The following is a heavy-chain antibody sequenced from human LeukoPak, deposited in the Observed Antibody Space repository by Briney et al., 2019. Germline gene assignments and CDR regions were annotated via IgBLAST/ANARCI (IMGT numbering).Heavy chain of an antibody. J-gene: IGHJ5*02. CDR2: IKQDGSEK. D-gene: IGHD3-3*01. CDR3: AREAYDFWSGYYWFDP. Sequence: PGGSLRLSCAASGFTFSSYWMSWVRQAPGKGLEWVANIKQDGSEKYYVDSVKGRFTISRDNAKNSLHLQMNSLRAEDTAVYYCAREAYDFWSGYYWFDPWGQGTLVIVSS. CDR1: GFTFSSYW. V-gene: IGHV3-7*01.